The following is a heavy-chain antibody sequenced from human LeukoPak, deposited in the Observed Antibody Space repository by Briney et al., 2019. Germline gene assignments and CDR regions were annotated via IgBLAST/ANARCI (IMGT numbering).Heavy chain of an antibody. CDR1: GYTFTSYY. V-gene: IGHV1-46*01. D-gene: IGHD6-13*01. CDR2: INPSGGST. J-gene: IGHJ5*02. CDR3: AKNGNLGSSSWYWFDP. Sequence: ASVKVSCKASGYTFTSYYMHWVRQAPGQGLEWMGIINPSGGSTSYAQKFQGRVTMTRDTSTSTVYMELSSLRSEDTAVYYCAKNGNLGSSSWYWFDPWGQGTLVTVSS.